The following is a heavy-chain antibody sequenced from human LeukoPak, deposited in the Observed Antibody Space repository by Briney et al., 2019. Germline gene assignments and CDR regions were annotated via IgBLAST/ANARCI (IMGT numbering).Heavy chain of an antibody. Sequence: SETLSLTCAVYGGSFSGYYWSWIRQPPGKGLEWIGEINHSGSTNYNPSLKSRVTISVDTSKNQFSLKLSSVTAADTAVYYCARGVYSYYYYGMDVWGQGTTVTVSS. V-gene: IGHV4-34*01. D-gene: IGHD4-11*01. CDR3: ARGVYSYYYYGMDV. CDR1: GGSFSGYY. CDR2: INHSGST. J-gene: IGHJ6*02.